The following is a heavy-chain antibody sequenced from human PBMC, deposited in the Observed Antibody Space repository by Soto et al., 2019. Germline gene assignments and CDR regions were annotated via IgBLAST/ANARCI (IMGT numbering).Heavy chain of an antibody. D-gene: IGHD6-6*01. J-gene: IGHJ6*02. Sequence: QVQLVQSGAEVKKPGASVKVSCKASGYTFTSYAMHWVRQAPGQRLEWMGWINAGNGNTKYSQKFQGRVTITRDTSASTSYMELSSLRSEDTAVYYCARDWESSSPAYPDYYCGMDVWGQGTTVTVSS. CDR2: INAGNGNT. CDR3: ARDWESSSPAYPDYYCGMDV. V-gene: IGHV1-3*01. CDR1: GYTFTSYA.